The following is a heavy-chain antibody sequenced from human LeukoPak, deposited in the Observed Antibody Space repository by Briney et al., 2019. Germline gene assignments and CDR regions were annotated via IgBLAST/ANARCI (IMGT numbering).Heavy chain of an antibody. CDR3: AGVNGYCSGGSCYDAFDI. CDR2: INHSGST. D-gene: IGHD2-15*01. CDR1: GGSFSGYY. J-gene: IGHJ3*02. Sequence: NPSETLPLTCAVYGGSFSGYYWSWIRQPPGKGLEWIGGINHSGSTNYNPSLKSRVTISVDTSKNQFSLKLSSVTAADTAVYYCAGVNGYCSGGSCYDAFDIWGQGTMVTVSS. V-gene: IGHV4-34*01.